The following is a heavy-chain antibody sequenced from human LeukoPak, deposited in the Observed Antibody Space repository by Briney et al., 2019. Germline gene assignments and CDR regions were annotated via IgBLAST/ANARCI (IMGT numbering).Heavy chain of an antibody. V-gene: IGHV3-48*01. J-gene: IGHJ3*02. CDR1: GFTFSSYE. CDR3: ARVSMILGDAFDI. Sequence: GGSLRLSCAASGFTFSSYEMNWVRQAPGKGLEWVSYISSSSSTIYYADSVKGRFTISRDNAKNSLYLQMNSLRAEDTAVYYCARVSMILGDAFDIWGQGTMVTVSS. CDR2: ISSSSSTI. D-gene: IGHD3-22*01.